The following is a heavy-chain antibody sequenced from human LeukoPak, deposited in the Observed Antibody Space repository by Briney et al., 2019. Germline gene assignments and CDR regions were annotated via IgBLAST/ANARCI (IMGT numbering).Heavy chain of an antibody. J-gene: IGHJ5*02. V-gene: IGHV4-59*01. CDR2: IYYSGST. CDR3: ARALPRIAAAGTDWFDP. D-gene: IGHD6-13*01. Sequence: PSETLSLTCTVSGGSISSYSWSWIRQPPGKGLEWIGYIYYSGSTNYNPSLKSRVTISVDTSKNQFSLKLSSVTAADTAVYYCARALPRIAAAGTDWFDPWGQGALVTVSS. CDR1: GGSISSYS.